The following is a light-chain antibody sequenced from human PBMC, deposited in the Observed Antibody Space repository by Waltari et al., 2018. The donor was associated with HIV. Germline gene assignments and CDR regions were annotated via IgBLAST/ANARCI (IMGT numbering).Light chain of an antibody. CDR1: QSISNNY. V-gene: IGKV3D-20*01. Sequence: EIVLTQSPATLSLSPGERATLSCGASQSISNNYLAWYQQKPGQAPRFLIYDASNRATGIADRFRGSGSGTDFTLTITRLEPEDFAVDYCQQYGSSPLTFGGGTKVEIK. CDR2: DAS. CDR3: QQYGSSPLT. J-gene: IGKJ4*01.